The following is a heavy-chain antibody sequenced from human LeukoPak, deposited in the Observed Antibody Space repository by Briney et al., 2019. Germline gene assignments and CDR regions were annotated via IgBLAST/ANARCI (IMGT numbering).Heavy chain of an antibody. CDR3: ARHLRGMVRGVKASRYYCYYMDV. J-gene: IGHJ6*03. CDR1: GGSFSGYY. Sequence: SETLSLTCAVYGGSFSGYYWSWIRQPPGKGLEWIGQINHSGSTNYNPSLKSRVTISVDTSKNQFSLKLSSVTAADTAVYYCARHLRGMVRGVKASRYYCYYMDVWGKGTTVTISS. V-gene: IGHV4-34*01. D-gene: IGHD3-10*01. CDR2: INHSGST.